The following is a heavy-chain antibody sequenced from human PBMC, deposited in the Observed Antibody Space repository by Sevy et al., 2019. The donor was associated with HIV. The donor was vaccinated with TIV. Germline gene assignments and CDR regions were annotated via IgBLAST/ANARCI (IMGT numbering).Heavy chain of an antibody. CDR1: GFSFGDYA. J-gene: IGHJ5*02. D-gene: IGHD1-26*01. CDR3: ARGGFDGIFDP. CDR2: IRSKTYGGTT. Sequence: GGSLRLSCTTSGFSFGDYAMSWLRQAPGKGLEWVGFIRSKTYGGTTEYAASVKGRFTISRDDSKRIAYLQMNSLRAEDTAVYYCARGGFDGIFDPWGQGTLVTVSS. V-gene: IGHV3-49*03.